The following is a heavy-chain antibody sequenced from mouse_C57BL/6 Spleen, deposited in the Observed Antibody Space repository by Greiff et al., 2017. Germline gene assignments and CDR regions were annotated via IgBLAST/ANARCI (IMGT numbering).Heavy chain of an antibody. V-gene: IGHV5-4*01. J-gene: IGHJ3*01. D-gene: IGHD2-5*01. CDR2: ISDGGSYT. Sequence: EVQLVESGGGLVKPGGSLKLSCAASGFTFSSYAMSWVRQTPEKRLEWVATISDGGSYTYYPDNVKGRFTISRDNAKNNLYLQMSHLKSEDTAMYYCAREYSNEAWFAYWGQGTLVTVSA. CDR3: AREYSNEAWFAY. CDR1: GFTFSSYA.